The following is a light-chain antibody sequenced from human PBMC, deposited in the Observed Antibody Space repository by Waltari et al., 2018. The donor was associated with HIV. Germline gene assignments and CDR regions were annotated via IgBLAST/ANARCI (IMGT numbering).Light chain of an antibody. CDR3: CSYAGSSLYV. CDR2: EGS. J-gene: IGLJ1*01. Sequence: QSALTQPASVSGSPGQSLTISCTSTSSDVGSYNLVSWYQQHPGKAPKLMIYEGSKRPSGVSNRFSGSKSGNTASLTISGLQAEDEADYYCCSYAGSSLYVFGTGTKVTVL. CDR1: SSDVGSYNL. V-gene: IGLV2-23*01.